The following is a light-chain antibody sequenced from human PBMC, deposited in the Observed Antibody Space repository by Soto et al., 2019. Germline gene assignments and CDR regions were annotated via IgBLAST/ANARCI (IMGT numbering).Light chain of an antibody. CDR3: AAWDDSLSGRVL. CDR2: SDN. J-gene: IGLJ2*01. V-gene: IGLV1-47*02. Sequence: QSVLTQPPSASGTPGQRVTISCSGSSSNIGSNYVYWYQLLPGTAPKVLIYSDNLRPSGVPDRFSGSKSGTSASLAISGLRSEDEGDYYCAAWDDSLSGRVLFGGGTKLTVL. CDR1: SSNIGSNY.